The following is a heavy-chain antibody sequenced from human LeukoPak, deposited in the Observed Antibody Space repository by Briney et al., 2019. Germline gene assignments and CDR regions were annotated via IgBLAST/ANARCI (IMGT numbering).Heavy chain of an antibody. J-gene: IGHJ6*03. CDR2: VYTSGIT. Sequence: SETLSLTCTVSGGFINRYYWSWIRQPAGKGLDWIGRVYTSGITNYNPSRKSRITMSVDTSKNQFSLKLNSATAADTAVYYCARLKFYDSTGYSPGYYMDVWGKGITVIVSS. CDR1: GGFINRYY. D-gene: IGHD3-22*01. V-gene: IGHV4-4*07. CDR3: ARLKFYDSTGYSPGYYMDV.